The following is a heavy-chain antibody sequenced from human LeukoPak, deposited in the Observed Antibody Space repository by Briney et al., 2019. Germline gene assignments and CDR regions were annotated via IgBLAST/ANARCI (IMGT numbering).Heavy chain of an antibody. Sequence: PGGSLRLSCAASGFTFSSYGMHWVRQAPGKGLEWVAVISYDGSNKYYADSVKGRFTISRDNSKNTLYLQMNSLRAEDTAVYYCAVNYYDSSGYYFRVGPLLAWGQGTLVTVSS. CDR1: GFTFSSYG. D-gene: IGHD3-22*01. CDR2: ISYDGSNK. J-gene: IGHJ4*02. CDR3: AVNYYDSSGYYFRVGPLLA. V-gene: IGHV3-30*03.